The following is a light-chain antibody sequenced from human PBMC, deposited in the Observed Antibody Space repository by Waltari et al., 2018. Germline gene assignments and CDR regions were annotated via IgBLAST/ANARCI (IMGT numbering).Light chain of an antibody. Sequence: DIQISQSPSSLSASVEERVTITCRESQVISIYLAWYQQKPGKVPRLLSYASSTLQSCVPSRFSGSGSVTDFTLTISSLQPEDVATYYCQNYNSVPLTFGGGTKVEIK. CDR1: QVISIY. J-gene: IGKJ4*01. CDR2: ASS. CDR3: QNYNSVPLT. V-gene: IGKV1-27*01.